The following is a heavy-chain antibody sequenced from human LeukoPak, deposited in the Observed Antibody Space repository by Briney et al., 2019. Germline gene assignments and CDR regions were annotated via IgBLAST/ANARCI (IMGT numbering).Heavy chain of an antibody. J-gene: IGHJ4*02. Sequence: PSDTLSLPQTVSGRSISSYYWLWIRQPAGKGLEWIGRIYSSGSTKYNPSLKSRVTISVDKSKTQFSLKLSSVTAADTAVYYCASSTTVPYYFDYWGQGTLVTVSS. CDR1: GRSISSYY. D-gene: IGHD4-17*01. CDR2: IYSSGST. CDR3: ASSTTVPYYFDY. V-gene: IGHV4-4*07.